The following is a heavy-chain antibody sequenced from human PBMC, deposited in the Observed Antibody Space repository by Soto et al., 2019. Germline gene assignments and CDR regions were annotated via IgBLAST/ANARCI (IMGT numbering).Heavy chain of an antibody. V-gene: IGHV3-23*01. CDR3: ARSLFIASTDTEPFDS. CDR2: ISGGGNDR. CDR1: GFTFSSYA. J-gene: IGHJ4*02. Sequence: PGGSLRLSCAASGFTFSSYAMSWVRQAPGKGLEWVSAISGGGNDRFYADSVRGRFTISRDSSRHTIYLHMNSLRAEDTAVHYCARSLFIASTDTEPFDSWGQGTLVTVSS. D-gene: IGHD6-13*01.